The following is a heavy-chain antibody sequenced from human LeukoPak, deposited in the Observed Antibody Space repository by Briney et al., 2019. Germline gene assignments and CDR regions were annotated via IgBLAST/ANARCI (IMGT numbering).Heavy chain of an antibody. CDR3: ARFRLPAAIITDAFDI. CDR1: GFTFSSYA. J-gene: IGHJ3*02. D-gene: IGHD2-2*02. Sequence: GGSLRLSCAASGFTFSSYAMHWVRQAPGKGLEWVAVISYDGSNKYYADSVKGRFTISRDNAKNSLYLQMNSLRAEDTAVYYCARFRLPAAIITDAFDIWGQGTMVTVSS. V-gene: IGHV3-30-3*01. CDR2: ISYDGSNK.